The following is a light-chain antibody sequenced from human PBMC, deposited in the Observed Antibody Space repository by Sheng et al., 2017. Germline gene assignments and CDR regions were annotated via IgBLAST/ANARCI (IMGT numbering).Light chain of an antibody. CDR3: QQYYSTPWT. V-gene: IGKV4-1*01. Sequence: DIVMTQSPDSLAVSLGERATINCKSSQSLLYSSNNKNYLAWYQQKPGKPPKLLIYWASTRESGVPDRFSGSGSGTDFTLTISSLQAEDVAVYYCQQYYSTPWTFGQGTKVEIK. J-gene: IGKJ1*01. CDR2: WAS. CDR1: QSLLYSSNNKNY.